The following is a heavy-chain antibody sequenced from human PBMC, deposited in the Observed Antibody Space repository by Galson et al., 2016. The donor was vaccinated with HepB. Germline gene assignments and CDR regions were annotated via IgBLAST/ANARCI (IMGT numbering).Heavy chain of an antibody. J-gene: IGHJ6*02. CDR2: ISGSGGST. Sequence: SLRLSCAASGFTFSSYAMNWVRQAPGKGLEWVSSISGSGGSTYYADSVKGRFTISSDNSKNTLYLQMNSLRAEDTALYYCAKNSSAYYYVSFYYYAMDVWGQGTTVTVSS. CDR1: GFTFSSYA. D-gene: IGHD3-22*01. V-gene: IGHV3-23*01. CDR3: AKNSSAYYYVSFYYYAMDV.